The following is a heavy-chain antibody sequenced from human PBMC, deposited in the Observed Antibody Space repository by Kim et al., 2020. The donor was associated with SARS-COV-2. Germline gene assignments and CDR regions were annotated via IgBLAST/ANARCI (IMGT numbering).Heavy chain of an antibody. D-gene: IGHD6-19*01. Sequence: SETLSLTCIVSGGSISSSSDYWGWIRQSPGTGLEWIGRFYYSGSNFYNPSLKSRVTLSVDTSKNQFSLQLSSVTAADTAVYYCASHHAKEYSSGWGSGYFDYWGQGTLVTVSS. CDR3: ASHHAKEYSSGWGSGYFDY. J-gene: IGHJ4*02. CDR2: FYYSGSN. CDR1: GGSISSSSDY. V-gene: IGHV4-39*01.